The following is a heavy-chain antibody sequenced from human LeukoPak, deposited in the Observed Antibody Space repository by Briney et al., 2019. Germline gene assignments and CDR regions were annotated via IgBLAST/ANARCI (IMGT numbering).Heavy chain of an antibody. D-gene: IGHD5-18*01. Sequence: PSETLSLTCTVSGGSISSYYWSWIRQPPGKGLEWIGYIYYSGSTNYNPSLKSRVTISVDTSKNQFSLKLSSVTAADTAVYYCARSGSYGLAEYFQHWGQGTLVTVSS. V-gene: IGHV4-59*01. J-gene: IGHJ1*01. CDR1: GGSISSYY. CDR2: IYYSGST. CDR3: ARSGSYGLAEYFQH.